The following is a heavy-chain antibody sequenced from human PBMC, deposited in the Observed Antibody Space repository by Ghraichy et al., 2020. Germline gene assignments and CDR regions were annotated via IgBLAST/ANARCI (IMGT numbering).Heavy chain of an antibody. J-gene: IGHJ4*02. D-gene: IGHD4-17*01. V-gene: IGHV3-23*01. CDR2: ISGSGGST. CDR3: AKDFGDYDYFDY. CDR1: GFTFSSYA. Sequence: GESLNISCAASGFTFSSYAMSWVRQAPGKGLEWVSAISGSGGSTYYADSVKGRFTISRDNSKNTLYLQMNSLRAEDTAVYYCAKDFGDYDYFDYWGQGTLVTVSS.